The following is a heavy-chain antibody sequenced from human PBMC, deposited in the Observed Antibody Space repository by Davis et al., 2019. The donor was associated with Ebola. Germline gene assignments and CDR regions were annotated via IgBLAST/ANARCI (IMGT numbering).Heavy chain of an antibody. CDR3: ARLGVAAPGAKEF. J-gene: IGHJ4*02. CDR1: GGSISSGGYY. Sequence: PSETLSLTCTVSGGSISSGGYYWAWIRQRPGEGLEWIGFIYYRGSAYYNPSLKSRLSISVDTSKNQFFLNLQSVTAADTAFYFCARLGVAAPGAKEFWGQGTLVSVSS. D-gene: IGHD6-13*01. V-gene: IGHV4-31*03. CDR2: IYYRGSA.